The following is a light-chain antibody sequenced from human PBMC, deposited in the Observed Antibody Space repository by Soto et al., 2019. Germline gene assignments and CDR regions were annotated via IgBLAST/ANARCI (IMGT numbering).Light chain of an antibody. J-gene: IGLJ1*01. CDR2: DVS. V-gene: IGLV2-14*01. CDR3: SSYTSSSTYV. CDR1: RSYVGGYNY. Sequence: QSVLSLPASLAWSPRQAIAISFLGARSYVGGYNYVSWHQQHPGKAPKVVIYDVSNRPSGVSDRFSGSKSGNTASLTISGLQAEDEADYYCSSYTSSSTYVFGTGTKVTVL.